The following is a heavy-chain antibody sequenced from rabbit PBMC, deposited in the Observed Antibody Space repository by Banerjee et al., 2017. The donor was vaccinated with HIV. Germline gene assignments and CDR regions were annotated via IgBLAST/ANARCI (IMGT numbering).Heavy chain of an antibody. Sequence: EESGGDLVKPGASLTLTCTASGFSFSSNAMCWVRQAPGKGLEWIAFLYPIYGATDYASWVNGRFTVSLDNAQNTVFLQMTSLTAADTATYFCARYSFFVGSDYFDWLDLWGPGTLVTVS. V-gene: IGHV1S47*01. CDR2: LYPIYGAT. J-gene: IGHJ5*01. D-gene: IGHD2-1*01. CDR3: ARYSFFVGSDYFDWLDL. CDR1: GFSFSSNA.